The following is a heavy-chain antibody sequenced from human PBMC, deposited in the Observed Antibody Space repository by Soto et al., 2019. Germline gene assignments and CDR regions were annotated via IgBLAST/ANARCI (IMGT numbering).Heavy chain of an antibody. J-gene: IGHJ4*02. CDR3: ASIVVAATLPNYYFDY. CDR2: IIPILGIA. Sequence: QVQLVQSGAEVKKPGSSVKVSCKASGGTFSSYTISWVRQAPGQGLEWMGRIIPILGIANYAQKFQGRVTITADKSTSTAYMELSSLRSEDTAVYYCASIVVAATLPNYYFDYWGQGTLVTVSS. V-gene: IGHV1-69*02. D-gene: IGHD2-15*01. CDR1: GGTFSSYT.